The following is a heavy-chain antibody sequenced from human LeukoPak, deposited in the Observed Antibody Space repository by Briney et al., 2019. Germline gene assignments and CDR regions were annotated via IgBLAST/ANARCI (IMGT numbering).Heavy chain of an antibody. J-gene: IGHJ4*02. CDR2: INPNSGGT. V-gene: IGHV1-2*02. D-gene: IGHD3-10*01. CDR3: ARITMVRGALNFDY. CDR1: GYTFTGYY. Sequence: GASVRVSCKASGYTFTGYYMHWVRQAPGQGLEWMGWINPNSGGTNYAQKFQGRVTMTRDTSISTAYMELSRLRPDDTAVYYCARITMVRGALNFDYWGQGTLVTVSS.